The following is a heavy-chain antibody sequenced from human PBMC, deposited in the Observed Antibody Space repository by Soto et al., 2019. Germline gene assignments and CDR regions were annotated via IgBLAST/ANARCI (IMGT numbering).Heavy chain of an antibody. Sequence: SETLSLTCSVSGVSISGYYWSWIRQPPGKGLEWIGYIYDSGTNYNPSHKSRVTISIDTPTNQISLKLSSVTAADTAVYYCARHKRECSGDTCYSWFDPWGQGTLVTVSS. CDR3: ARHKRECSGDTCYSWFDP. CDR2: IYDSGT. V-gene: IGHV4-59*08. J-gene: IGHJ5*02. CDR1: GVSISGYY. D-gene: IGHD2-15*01.